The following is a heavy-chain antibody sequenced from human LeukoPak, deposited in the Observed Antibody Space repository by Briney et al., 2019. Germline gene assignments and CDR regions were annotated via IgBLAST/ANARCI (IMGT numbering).Heavy chain of an antibody. CDR2: ISSSGSTI. D-gene: IGHD3-22*01. V-gene: IGHV3-48*03. J-gene: IGHJ4*02. CDR3: ARDDYYDSSGYSFDY. Sequence: PGGSLRLSCGASGFTFSNYAMSWVRQAPGKGLEWVSYISSSGSTIYYADSVKGRFTISRDNAKNPLYLQMNSLRAEDTAVYYCARDDYYDSSGYSFDYWGQGTLVTVSS. CDR1: GFTFSNYA.